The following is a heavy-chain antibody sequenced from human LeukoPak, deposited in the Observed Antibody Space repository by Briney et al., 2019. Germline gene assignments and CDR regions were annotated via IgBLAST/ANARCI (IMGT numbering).Heavy chain of an antibody. Sequence: GGSLRLSCAASGFPFRDYYMTWIRQAPGKGLEWISYISRSGDTLYYADSVEGRFTISRDNAKNSLFLQMNSLRADDTAVYYCAREVVIFPDYYYYGMDVWGQGTTVSVSS. J-gene: IGHJ6*02. D-gene: IGHD3-9*01. CDR2: ISRSGDTL. CDR3: AREVVIFPDYYYYGMDV. V-gene: IGHV3-11*01. CDR1: GFPFRDYY.